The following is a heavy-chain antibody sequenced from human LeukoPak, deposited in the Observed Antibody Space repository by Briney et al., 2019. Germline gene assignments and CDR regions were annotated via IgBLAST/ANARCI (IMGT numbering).Heavy chain of an antibody. V-gene: IGHV1-3*01. Sequence: GASVKVSCKASGYSFTNYHLYWVRQAPGQRLEWMGWINAANGNTKYSQNFQGRVTFTRDTSASTGYVELSSLTSEDTGVYYCATSYHLGTHYYPYYYGMDVWGQGTSVTVSS. CDR2: INAANGNT. CDR1: GYSFTNYH. J-gene: IGHJ6*02. D-gene: IGHD3-16*01. CDR3: ATSYHLGTHYYPYYYGMDV.